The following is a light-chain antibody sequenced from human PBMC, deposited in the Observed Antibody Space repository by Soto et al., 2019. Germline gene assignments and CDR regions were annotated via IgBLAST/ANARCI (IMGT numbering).Light chain of an antibody. J-gene: IGKJ4*01. CDR3: QQRSSWPLT. CDR1: QTINSY. Sequence: EIVLTQSPATLSLSPGERATLSCRASQTINSYLAWFQQKPGQAPRLLIYDATYRATGVPARFSGSGSGTDFTLTISSLEPADFAIYFCQQRSSWPLTFGGGTKVEI. V-gene: IGKV3-11*01. CDR2: DAT.